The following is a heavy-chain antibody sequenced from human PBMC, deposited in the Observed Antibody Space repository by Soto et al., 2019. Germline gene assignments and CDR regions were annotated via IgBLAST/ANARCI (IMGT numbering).Heavy chain of an antibody. J-gene: IGHJ6*02. V-gene: IGHV1-58*02. CDR1: GFTFTSSV. CDR2: IVVGSGNT. CDR3: SGGTGAWFGELSLYGMDV. D-gene: IGHD3-10*01. Sequence: QMQLVQSGPEVKKPGTSVKVSCQASGFTFTSSVMQWVRQARGQRLEWIGWIVVGSGNTNYAQKFQERVTITRDMSTSTASMEMSSRRYEDTDVYYCSGGTGAWFGELSLYGMDVWGQGTTVTVSS.